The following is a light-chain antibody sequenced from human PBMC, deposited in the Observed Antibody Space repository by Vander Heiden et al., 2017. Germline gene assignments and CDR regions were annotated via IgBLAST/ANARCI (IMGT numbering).Light chain of an antibody. CDR3: CSYAGSYTVV. CDR2: DVS. Sequence: QSALTQPRSVSGSPGQSVTISCTGTSSVVGGYNYVSWYQQHPGKAPKLMIYDVSKRPAGVPDRFSGSKSGNTASLTISGLQAEEEADYYCCSYAGSYTVVFGGGTKLTVL. V-gene: IGLV2-11*01. CDR1: SSVVGGYNY. J-gene: IGLJ2*01.